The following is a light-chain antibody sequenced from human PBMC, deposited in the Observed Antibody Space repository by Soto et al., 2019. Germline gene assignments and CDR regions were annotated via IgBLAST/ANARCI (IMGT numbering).Light chain of an antibody. J-gene: IGKJ5*01. Sequence: DIPLTQSPSFLSASVGDRVTITCRASQAISRSLVWYQQRPGRAPEVLIYAASSLQSGVPSRFSGSGSGTEFTLTIFSLQPEDFATYYCQQVNNYPRTFGQGTRLDIK. CDR1: QAISRS. CDR3: QQVNNYPRT. V-gene: IGKV1-9*01. CDR2: AAS.